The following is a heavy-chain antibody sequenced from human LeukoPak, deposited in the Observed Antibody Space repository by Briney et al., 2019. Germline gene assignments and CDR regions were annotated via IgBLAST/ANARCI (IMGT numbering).Heavy chain of an antibody. CDR2: IYYSGST. CDR1: GGSISSYY. CDR3: ARDNVQQWLCFDS. V-gene: IGHV4-59*01. J-gene: IGHJ4*02. Sequence: SETQSLTCIVSGGSISSYYWSWIRQPPGKGLEWIGYIYYSGSTNYNPSLKSRVTISVDTSKNQFSLKLSSVTAADTAVYYCARDNVQQWLCFDSWGQGTLVTVSS. D-gene: IGHD6-19*01.